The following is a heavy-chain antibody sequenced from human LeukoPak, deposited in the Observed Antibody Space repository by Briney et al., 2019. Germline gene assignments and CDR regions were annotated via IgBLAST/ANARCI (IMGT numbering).Heavy chain of an antibody. CDR3: ARHSLGAGYNNFDY. CDR2: IFYSGST. CDR1: SGSISSSSYS. Sequence: SETLSLTCTVSSGSISSSSYSWGWIRQPPGKGLEWIGSIFYSGSTYYNPSLKSRVTISLATSKNQFSLKVSSVTAADTAVYYCARHSLGAGYNNFDYWGQGTLVTVSS. D-gene: IGHD5-24*01. J-gene: IGHJ4*02. V-gene: IGHV4-39*01.